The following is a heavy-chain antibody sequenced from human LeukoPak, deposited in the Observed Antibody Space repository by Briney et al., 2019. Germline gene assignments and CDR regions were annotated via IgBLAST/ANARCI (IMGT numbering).Heavy chain of an antibody. CDR1: GGSLSSYY. D-gene: IGHD3-10*01. V-gene: IGHV4-59*08. CDR2: IYSTGSA. CDR3: ARTELLWFGEFFFDY. J-gene: IGHJ4*02. Sequence: SETLSLTCTVSGGSLSSYYWSWIRQPPGKGLEWIGYIYSTGSANYNPSLKSRVTLSVDTAKNQFSLKLNSVTAADTAVYYCARTELLWFGEFFFDYWGQGTLVTVSS.